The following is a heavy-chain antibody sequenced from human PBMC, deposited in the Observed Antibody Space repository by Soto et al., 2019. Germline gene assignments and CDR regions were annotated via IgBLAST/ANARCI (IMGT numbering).Heavy chain of an antibody. CDR2: IYYSGST. V-gene: IGHV4-30-4*01. CDR3: ARGLGYSYGPHYSYYATDV. D-gene: IGHD5-18*01. J-gene: IGHJ6*02. Sequence: SETLSLTCTVSGGSISSGDYYWSWIRQPPGKGLEWIGYIYYSGSTYYNPSLKSRVTISVDTSKNQFSLKLSSVTAADTAVYYCARGLGYSYGPHYSYYATDVWGQGTTVTVSS. CDR1: GGSISSGDYY.